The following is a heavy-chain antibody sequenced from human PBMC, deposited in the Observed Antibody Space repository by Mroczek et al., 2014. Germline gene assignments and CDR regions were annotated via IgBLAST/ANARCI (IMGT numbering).Heavy chain of an antibody. V-gene: IGHV5-51*01. D-gene: IGHD5-12*01. CDR2: FYTGDSNA. Sequence: VQLQESGAEVKKPGETLKISCTGSGYNFNSYWIGWVRQMPGKGLEWMGVFYTGDSNARYSPSFQGQVTVSADKSISTAYLQWSSLKASDTAMYYCGRGTYNGYEGGAFDIWGQGTMVTVSS. CDR3: GRGTYNGYEGGAFDI. CDR1: GYNFNSYW. J-gene: IGHJ3*02.